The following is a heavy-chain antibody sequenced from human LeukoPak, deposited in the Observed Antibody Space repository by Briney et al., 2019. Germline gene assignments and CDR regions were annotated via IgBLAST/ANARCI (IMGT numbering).Heavy chain of an antibody. D-gene: IGHD3-10*01. CDR1: GGSVNSGNYY. CDR3: ALRGGSGRSFNS. V-gene: IGHV4-61*01. CDR2: KYYTGST. J-gene: IGHJ4*02. Sequence: PSETLSLTCTVYGGSVNSGNYYWSWIRQPPGEGLEWIGEKYYTGSTHYHHSIKSSGTIPLDTSKNQFSLKLSSVTGADTAVYYCALRGGSGRSFNSWGQGTLVTVSS.